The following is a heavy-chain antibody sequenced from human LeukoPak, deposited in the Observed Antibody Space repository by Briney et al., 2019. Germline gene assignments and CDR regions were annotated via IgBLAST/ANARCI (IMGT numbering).Heavy chain of an antibody. CDR2: ISSSSSYI. Sequence: GGSLRLSCAASGFTFSGYSMNWVRQAPGKGLEWVSSISSSSSYIYYADSVKGRFTISRDNAKNSLYLQMNSLRAEDTAVYYCARGRGSYYYDSSGYGGYWGQGTLVTVSS. CDR3: ARGRGSYYYDSSGYGGY. V-gene: IGHV3-21*01. J-gene: IGHJ4*02. CDR1: GFTFSGYS. D-gene: IGHD3-22*01.